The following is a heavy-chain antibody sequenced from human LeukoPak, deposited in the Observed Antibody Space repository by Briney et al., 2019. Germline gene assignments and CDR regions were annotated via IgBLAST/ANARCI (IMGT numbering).Heavy chain of an antibody. CDR1: GFTFDDYA. J-gene: IGHJ4*02. V-gene: IGHV3-9*01. CDR2: IYWDSSTI. CDR3: AKEMKKWPGAFDC. Sequence: PGRSLRLSCTGSGFTFDDYAMHWVRQAPGQGLEWVSGIYWDSSTIMYADSVKGRFTVSRDNAKNSLYLQMNSLRSEDTAFYFCAKEMKKWPGAFDCWGQGTLVTVSS. D-gene: IGHD1-26*01.